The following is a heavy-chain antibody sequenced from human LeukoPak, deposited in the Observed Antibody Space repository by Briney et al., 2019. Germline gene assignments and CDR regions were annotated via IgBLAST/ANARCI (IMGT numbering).Heavy chain of an antibody. Sequence: PGGSLRLSCTGYGFRFSTYWVSWVRQAPGKGLEWVASINQDGSQKEYVDSVKGRFTISRDNAKNSLYLQMNSLRAEDTAVYYCAREHCSGGSCYPDAFDIWGQGTMVTVSS. D-gene: IGHD2-15*01. CDR1: GFRFSTYW. V-gene: IGHV3-7*01. J-gene: IGHJ3*02. CDR2: INQDGSQK. CDR3: AREHCSGGSCYPDAFDI.